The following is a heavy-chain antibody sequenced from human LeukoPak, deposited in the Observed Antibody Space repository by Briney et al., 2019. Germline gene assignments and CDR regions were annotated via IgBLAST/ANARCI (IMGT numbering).Heavy chain of an antibody. CDR2: ISGSGGST. D-gene: IGHD2-15*01. Sequence: PGGSLRLPCAASGFTFSSYGMSWVRQAPGKGLEWVSAISGSGGSTYYADSVKGRFTISRDNSKNTLYLQMNSLRAEDTAVYYCAKNGDRGAYCSGGSCYPYYYYYIDVWGKGTTVTISS. V-gene: IGHV3-23*01. CDR1: GFTFSSYG. J-gene: IGHJ6*03. CDR3: AKNGDRGAYCSGGSCYPYYYYYIDV.